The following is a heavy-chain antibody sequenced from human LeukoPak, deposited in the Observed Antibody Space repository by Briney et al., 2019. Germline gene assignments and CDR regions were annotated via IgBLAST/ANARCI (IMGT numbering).Heavy chain of an antibody. CDR2: IIDYNGNT. J-gene: IGHJ5*02. Sequence: ASVKVSCKGSGYTFTSYGISWVRQAPGQGLEWMGWIIDYNGNTNYAQEVQGRVTMTTDTSTSTAYMELRSLRPDDTAVYYCARSGWYGWAKYNWFDPWGQGTLVTVSS. CDR1: GYTFTSYG. D-gene: IGHD6-19*01. CDR3: ARSGWYGWAKYNWFDP. V-gene: IGHV1-18*01.